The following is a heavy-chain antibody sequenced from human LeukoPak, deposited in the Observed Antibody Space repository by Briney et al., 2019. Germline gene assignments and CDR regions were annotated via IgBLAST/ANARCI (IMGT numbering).Heavy chain of an antibody. V-gene: IGHV3-30*18. CDR3: AKDFYYYDSSDYNFDY. D-gene: IGHD3-22*01. CDR1: GFTFSSYG. CDR2: ISYDGSNK. J-gene: IGHJ4*02. Sequence: GRSLRLSCAASGFTFSSYGMHWVRQAPGKGLEWVAVISYDGSNKYYADSVKGRFTISRDNSKNTLYLQMNSLRAEDTAVYYCAKDFYYYDSSDYNFDYWGQGTLVTVSS.